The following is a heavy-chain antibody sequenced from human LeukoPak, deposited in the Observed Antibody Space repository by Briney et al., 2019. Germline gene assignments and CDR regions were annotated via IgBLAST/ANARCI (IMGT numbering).Heavy chain of an antibody. J-gene: IGHJ4*02. CDR1: GGSISSGYY. D-gene: IGHD2-15*01. V-gene: IGHV4-38-2*02. CDR3: VAVVAAALYYFDY. CDR2: IYHSGST. Sequence: SETLSLTCTVSGGSISSGYYWGWIRQPPGKGLEWIGSIYHSGSTYYNPSLKSRVTISVDTSKNQFSLKLSSVTAADTAVYYCVAVVAAALYYFDYWGQGTLVTVSS.